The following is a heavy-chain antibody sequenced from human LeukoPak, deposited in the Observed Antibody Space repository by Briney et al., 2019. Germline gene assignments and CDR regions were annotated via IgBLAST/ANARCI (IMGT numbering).Heavy chain of an antibody. Sequence: PGGSLRLSCAASGFTFSNAWMSWVRQAPGKGLEWVGRIKSKTDGGTTDYAAPVKGRFTISRDDSKNTLYLQMNSLKTEDTAVYYCTTPSNGPIRGNYYYYMDVWGKGTTVTVSS. J-gene: IGHJ6*03. CDR1: GFTFSNAW. D-gene: IGHD3-16*01. CDR2: IKSKTDGGTT. CDR3: TTPSNGPIRGNYYYYMDV. V-gene: IGHV3-15*01.